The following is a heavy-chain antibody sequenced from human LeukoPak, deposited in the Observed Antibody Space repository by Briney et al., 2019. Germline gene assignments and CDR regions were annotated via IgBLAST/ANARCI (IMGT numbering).Heavy chain of an antibody. CDR1: GFTFSSYT. V-gene: IGHV3-23*01. CDR2: LSGSGGGT. J-gene: IGHJ6*02. D-gene: IGHD6-19*01. Sequence: GGSLRLSCAASGFTFSSYTQNWVRQAPGKGLEWVSALSGSGGGTYYADSVKGRFTISRDNSKNTLYLQMNSLRVDDTAVYYCAEGGWRTGDGMNVWGQGATVTVSS. CDR3: AEGGWRTGDGMNV.